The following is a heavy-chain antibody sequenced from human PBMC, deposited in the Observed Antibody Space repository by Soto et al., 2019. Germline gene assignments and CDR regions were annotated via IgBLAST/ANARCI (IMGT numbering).Heavy chain of an antibody. CDR1: GFTVSSNY. V-gene: IGHV3-53*04. D-gene: IGHD3-10*01. J-gene: IGHJ6*03. CDR3: ARVIRGVIPNYYYYYYMDV. CDR2: IYSGGST. Sequence: PGGSLRLSCAASGFTVSSNYMSWVRQAPGKGLEWVSVIYSGGSTYYADSVKGRFTISRHNSKNTLYLQMNSLRAEDTAVYYCARVIRGVIPNYYYYYYMDVWGKGTTVTVSS.